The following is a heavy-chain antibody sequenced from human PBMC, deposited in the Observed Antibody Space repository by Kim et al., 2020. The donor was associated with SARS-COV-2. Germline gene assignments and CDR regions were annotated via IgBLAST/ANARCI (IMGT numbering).Heavy chain of an antibody. CDR3: VKDSGGVVAAREFDY. J-gene: IGHJ4*02. D-gene: IGHD2-15*01. V-gene: IGHV3-64D*06. Sequence: GGSLRLSCSASGFTFSSYAMHWVRQAPGKGLEYVSAISSNGGSTYYADSVKGRFTISRDNSKNTLYLQMSSLRAEDTAVYYCVKDSGGVVAAREFDYWGQGTLVTVSS. CDR1: GFTFSSYA. CDR2: ISSNGGST.